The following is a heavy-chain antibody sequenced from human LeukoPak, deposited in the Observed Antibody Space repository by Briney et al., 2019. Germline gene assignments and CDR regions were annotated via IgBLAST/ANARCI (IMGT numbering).Heavy chain of an antibody. CDR3: VRERFGAIVEN. CDR1: GFTVANDR. CDR2: VYGGGNT. Sequence: GGSLRLSCAASGFTVANDRMSWVRQAPGKGLEWVSTVYGGGNTAYADSVKGRFTISRDTSKNTLLLQMNSLRAEDTALYFCVRERFGAIVENWGQGTLVAVSS. J-gene: IGHJ4*02. V-gene: IGHV3-53*01. D-gene: IGHD5-24*01.